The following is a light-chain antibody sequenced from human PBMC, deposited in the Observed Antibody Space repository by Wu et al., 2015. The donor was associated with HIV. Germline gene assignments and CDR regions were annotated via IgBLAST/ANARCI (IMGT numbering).Light chain of an antibody. CDR2: AAS. V-gene: IGKV3-15*01. CDR1: QNINSN. Sequence: EMVMTQSPATLSVSPGERATLSCRASQNINSNLAWYQQKPGQAPRLFIYAASTRATGIPARFSGSGSGTDFTLTISRLEPEDFAVYYCQQYGSSPLYTFGQGTKLEIK. J-gene: IGKJ2*01. CDR3: QQYGSSPLYT.